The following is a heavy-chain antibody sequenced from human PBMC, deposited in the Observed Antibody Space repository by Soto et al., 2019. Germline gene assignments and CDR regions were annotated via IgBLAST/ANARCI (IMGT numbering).Heavy chain of an antibody. CDR2: IRSSGDYT. CDR3: ARDTAAMAGLDY. CDR1: GFTFSTYV. J-gene: IGHJ4*02. V-gene: IGHV3-23*01. Sequence: PGGSLRLSCAASGFTFSTYVMSWVRQAPGKGLEWVSAIRSSGDYTYYVDSVKGRFSISRDNSKNTLFLQMNSLRAEDTAVYYCARDTAAMAGLDYWGQGTLVTVSS. D-gene: IGHD2-8*01.